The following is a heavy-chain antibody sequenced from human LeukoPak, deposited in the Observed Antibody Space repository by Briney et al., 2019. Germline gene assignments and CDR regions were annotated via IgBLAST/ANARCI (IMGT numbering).Heavy chain of an antibody. CDR3: AKDAGNYYQRFFDY. CDR1: GFTFSTYV. CDR2: IWYDGSNK. J-gene: IGHJ4*02. Sequence: PGGSLRLSCAAPGFTFSTYVMHWVRQAPGKGLEWVALIWYDGSNKYYADSVKGRFTISRDISKNTLYLQMNSLRAEDTAVYYCAKDAGNYYQRFFDYWGQGTLVTVSS. D-gene: IGHD1-26*01. V-gene: IGHV3-33*06.